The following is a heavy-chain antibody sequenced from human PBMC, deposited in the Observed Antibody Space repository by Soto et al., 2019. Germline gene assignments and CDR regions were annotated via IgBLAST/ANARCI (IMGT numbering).Heavy chain of an antibody. D-gene: IGHD5-12*01. CDR2: IKIKRDGGSA. V-gene: IGHV3-15*07. CDR3: STEGGYSGSFRGLSH. CDR1: GFTFSEAW. J-gene: IGHJ4*02. Sequence: EVQLVESGGGLVKPGGSLRLSCAASGFTFSEAWMNWVRQAPGKGLEWVGRIKIKRDGGSAAYAAPVKGRFTISRDDSENTLHLQMNSLQVEDTAVYYCSTEGGYSGSFRGLSHWGQGTLVTVSS.